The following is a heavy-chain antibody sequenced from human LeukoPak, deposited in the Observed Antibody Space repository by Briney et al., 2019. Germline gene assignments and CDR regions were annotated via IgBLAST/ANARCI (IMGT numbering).Heavy chain of an antibody. CDR1: GYTFTSYY. D-gene: IGHD6-6*01. Sequence: ASVKVSCKASGYTFTSYYMHWVRQAPGQGLEWMGIINPSGGSTSYEQKFQGRVTMTRDTSTSTVYMELSSLRSEDTAVYYCARKAEGARQGDAFDIWGQGTMVTVSS. CDR3: ARKAEGARQGDAFDI. V-gene: IGHV1-46*01. CDR2: INPSGGST. J-gene: IGHJ3*02.